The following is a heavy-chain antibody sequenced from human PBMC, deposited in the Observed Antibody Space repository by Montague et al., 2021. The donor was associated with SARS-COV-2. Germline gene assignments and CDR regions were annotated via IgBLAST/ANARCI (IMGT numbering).Heavy chain of an antibody. J-gene: IGHJ3*02. D-gene: IGHD3-9*01. CDR3: ARTGLGDYDILTGYTVNAFDI. V-gene: IGHV4-59*01. CDR1: GGSISSYY. Sequence: SETLSLTCTVSGGSISSYYWSWIRQPPGKGLEWIGYIYYSGSTNYNPSLKSRVTISVDTSKNQFSLKLSSVTAAETAVYYCARTGLGDYDILTGYTVNAFDIWGQGTMVTVSS. CDR2: IYYSGST.